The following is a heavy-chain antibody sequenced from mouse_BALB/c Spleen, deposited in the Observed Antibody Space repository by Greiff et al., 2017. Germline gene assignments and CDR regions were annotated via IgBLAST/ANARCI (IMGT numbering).Heavy chain of an antibody. J-gene: IGHJ2*01. Sequence: VQLQQSGAELARPGASVKLSCKASGYTFTSYWMQWVKQRPGQGLEWIGAIYPGDGDTRYTQKFKGKATLTADKSSSTAYMQLSSLASEDSAVYYCATPYFDYWGQGTTLTVSS. CDR3: ATPYFDY. CDR1: GYTFTSYW. V-gene: IGHV1-87*01. CDR2: IYPGDGDT.